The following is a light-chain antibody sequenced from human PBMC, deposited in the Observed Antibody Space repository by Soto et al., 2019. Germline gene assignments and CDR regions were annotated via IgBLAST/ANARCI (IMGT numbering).Light chain of an antibody. CDR2: GNN. V-gene: IGLV1-40*01. CDR1: SSNIGAGYD. J-gene: IGLJ3*02. CDR3: QSYDSSLTGWV. Sequence: QAVVTQPPSVSGAPGQRVTISCTGSSSNIGAGYDVHWYQQFPGTTPKLLVYGNNNRPSGVPDRFSGSKSGTSVSLAITGLQAEDEADYYCQSYDSSLTGWVFGGGTKLTVL.